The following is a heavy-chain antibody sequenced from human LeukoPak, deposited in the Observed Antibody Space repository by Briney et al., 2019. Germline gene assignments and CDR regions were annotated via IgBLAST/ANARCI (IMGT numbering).Heavy chain of an antibody. CDR1: GFTFSSYA. J-gene: IGHJ4*02. V-gene: IGHV3-23*01. CDR3: ARESYSYGRFG. CDR2: FSNSGGSA. D-gene: IGHD5-18*01. Sequence: GGSLRLSCAASGFTFSSYAMSWVRQAPGKGLEWVSGFSNSGGSAFYADSVKGRFTISGDNAKNSLYLQMNSLRAEDTAVYYCARESYSYGRFGWGQGTLVTVSS.